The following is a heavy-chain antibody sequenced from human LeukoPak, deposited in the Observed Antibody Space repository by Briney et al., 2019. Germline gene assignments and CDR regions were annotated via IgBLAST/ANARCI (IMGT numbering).Heavy chain of an antibody. J-gene: IGHJ5*02. CDR1: GGSVSSSSYY. Sequence: PSETLSLTCTVSGGSVSSSSYYWSWIRQPPGKGLEWIGYIYYSGSTNYNPSLRSRVTISVDTSKNQFSLKLSSVTAADTAVYYCARVQVKRKTTVTYNWFDPWGQGTLVTVSS. CDR3: ARVQVKRKTTVTYNWFDP. V-gene: IGHV4-61*01. D-gene: IGHD4-17*01. CDR2: IYYSGST.